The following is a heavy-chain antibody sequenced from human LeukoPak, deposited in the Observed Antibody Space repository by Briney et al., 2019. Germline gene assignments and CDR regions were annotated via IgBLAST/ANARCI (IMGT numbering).Heavy chain of an antibody. CDR1: GYTFTIYY. Sequence: ASVKVSSKASGYTFTIYYMHWVRQAPGQGLEWMGLINPSGGSTSYAQKFQGRVTMTRDTSTSTVYMELSSLRSEDTAVYYCARGGLSMYYYDSSGYFFWGQGTLVTVSS. D-gene: IGHD3-22*01. V-gene: IGHV1-46*01. CDR2: INPSGGST. J-gene: IGHJ4*02. CDR3: ARGGLSMYYYDSSGYFF.